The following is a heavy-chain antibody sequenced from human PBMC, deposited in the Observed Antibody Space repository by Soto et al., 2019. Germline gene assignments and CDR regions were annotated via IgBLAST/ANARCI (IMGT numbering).Heavy chain of an antibody. D-gene: IGHD3-22*01. Sequence: GGSLRLSCAASGFTFNTYNMNWVRQAPGKGLEWVSYISDSSSTIYYADSVKGRFTISRDNAKNSLYLQMNSLRDEDTAVYYCARGLYYYDSRGYWGYWGQGTLVTVSS. CDR2: ISDSSSTI. CDR1: GFTFNTYN. V-gene: IGHV3-48*02. CDR3: ARGLYYYDSRGYWGY. J-gene: IGHJ4*02.